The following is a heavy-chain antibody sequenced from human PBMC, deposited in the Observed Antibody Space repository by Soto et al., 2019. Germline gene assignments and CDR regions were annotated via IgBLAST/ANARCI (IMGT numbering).Heavy chain of an antibody. D-gene: IGHD3-3*01. CDR1: GGSIISYY. CDR3: ARVRVDFWSGPSPYYYCGMDV. Sequence: SETLSLTCTFSGGSIISYYWSWIRQPPGKGLEWIGYIYYSGSTNYNPSLKSRVTISVDTSKNQFSLKLSSVTAADTAVYYCARVRVDFWSGPSPYYYCGMDVWGQGTAVTVSS. J-gene: IGHJ6*02. CDR2: IYYSGST. V-gene: IGHV4-59*01.